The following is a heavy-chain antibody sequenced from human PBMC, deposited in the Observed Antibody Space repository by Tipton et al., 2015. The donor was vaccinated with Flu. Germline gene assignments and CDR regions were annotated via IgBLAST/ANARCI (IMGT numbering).Heavy chain of an antibody. V-gene: IGHV4-38-2*01. J-gene: IGHJ4*02. D-gene: IGHD3-10*01. CDR3: SRSTYYYGSGTSDY. CDR2: VSHSGNT. Sequence: TLSLTCVVSGYSISTGYYWGWIRQPPGKGLEWIGSVSHSGNTYYEPSLKSRVTISLDTFQNHFSLKLISVTAADTAVYYCSRSTYYYGSGTSDYWGQGTLATVSS. CDR1: GYSISTGYY.